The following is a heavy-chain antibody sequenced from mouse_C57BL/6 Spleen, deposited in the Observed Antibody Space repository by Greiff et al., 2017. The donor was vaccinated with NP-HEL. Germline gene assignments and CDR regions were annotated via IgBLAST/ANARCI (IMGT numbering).Heavy chain of an antibody. CDR2: IDPSDSYT. Sequence: QVQLKQPGAELVMPGASVKLSCKASGYTFTSYWMHWVKQRPGQGLEWIGEIDPSDSYTNYNQKFKGKSTLTVDKSSSTAYMQLSSLTSEDSAVYYCARSGYSAWFAYWGQGTLVTVSA. J-gene: IGHJ3*01. CDR1: GYTFTSYW. V-gene: IGHV1-69*01. D-gene: IGHD2-3*01. CDR3: ARSGYSAWFAY.